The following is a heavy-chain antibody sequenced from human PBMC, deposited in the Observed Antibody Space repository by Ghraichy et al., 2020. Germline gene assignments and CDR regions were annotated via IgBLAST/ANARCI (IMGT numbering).Heavy chain of an antibody. V-gene: IGHV2-5*02. CDR1: GFSLSSIGAS. CDR3: SRQEYHGGDRYFDY. D-gene: IGHD2-21*01. CDR2: IYLDDEK. J-gene: IGHJ4*02. Sequence: SGPTLVQPTQTLTLTCTFSGFSLSSIGASVGWIRQPPGKAPEWLALIYLDDEKRYIPSLESRLTITKDTSKNQVLLILTNMDPVDTGSYFCSRQEYHGGDRYFDYWGQGTLVTVSS.